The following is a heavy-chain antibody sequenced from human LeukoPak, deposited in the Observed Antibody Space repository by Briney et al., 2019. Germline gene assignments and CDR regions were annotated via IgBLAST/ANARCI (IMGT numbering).Heavy chain of an antibody. CDR2: IIPIFGTA. CDR1: GGTFSSYA. Sequence: SVKVSCKASGGTFSSYAISWVRQAPGQGLEWMGRIIPIFGTANYAQKFQGRVTITTDESTSTAYMELSSLRSEDTAVYYCARILGSSWYNSVSAEYFQHWGQGTLVTVSS. CDR3: ARILGSSWYNSVSAEYFQH. V-gene: IGHV1-69*05. J-gene: IGHJ1*01. D-gene: IGHD6-13*01.